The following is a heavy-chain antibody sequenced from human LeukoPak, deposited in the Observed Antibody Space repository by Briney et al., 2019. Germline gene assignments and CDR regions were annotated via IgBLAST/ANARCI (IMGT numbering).Heavy chain of an antibody. D-gene: IGHD4-17*01. V-gene: IGHV5-51*01. CDR1: RYSFTNYW. J-gene: IGHJ2*01. CDR3: ARRAVTHWYFDL. Sequence: GESLKISCKGSRYSFTNYWIAWVRQMPGKGLEWMGSIYPGDSDTRYSPSFQGQVTISADKSVTTAYLQWSSLKASDTAIYYCARRAVTHWYFDLWGRGILVTVSS. CDR2: IYPGDSDT.